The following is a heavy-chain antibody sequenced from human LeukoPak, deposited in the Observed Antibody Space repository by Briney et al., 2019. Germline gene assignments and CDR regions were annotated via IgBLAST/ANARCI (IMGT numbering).Heavy chain of an antibody. D-gene: IGHD6-19*01. V-gene: IGHV3-30*02. CDR3: AKAAGYSSGWSDYYFDY. J-gene: IGHJ4*02. CDR1: GFTFSSYG. CDR2: IRYDGGNK. Sequence: GGSLRLSCAASGFTFSSYGVHWVRQAPGKGLEWVACIRYDGGNKYYADSVKGQFTISRDNSKNTLYLQMNSLRAEDTAVYYCAKAAGYSSGWSDYYFDYWGQGTLVTVSS.